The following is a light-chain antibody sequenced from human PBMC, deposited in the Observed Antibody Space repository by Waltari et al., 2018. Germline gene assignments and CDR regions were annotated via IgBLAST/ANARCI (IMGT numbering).Light chain of an antibody. Sequence: QSALTQPASVSGSPGQSIPISCTGTSSDVGGYESVPWFQQHPGKAPKVMIYGVSNRSSGVSDRFSASKSGVTASLTISGLQAEDEADYYCSSYTSSNTFVFGTGTKVTVL. CDR2: GVS. V-gene: IGLV2-14*01. CDR1: SSDVGGYES. CDR3: SSYTSSNTFV. J-gene: IGLJ1*01.